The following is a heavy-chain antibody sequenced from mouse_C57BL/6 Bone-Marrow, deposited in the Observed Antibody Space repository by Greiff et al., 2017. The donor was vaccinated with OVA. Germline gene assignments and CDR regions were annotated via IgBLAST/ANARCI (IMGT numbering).Heavy chain of an antibody. D-gene: IGHD1-1*02. J-gene: IGHJ1*03. V-gene: IGHV1-59*01. CDR1: GYTFTSYW. Sequence: QVQLQQPGAELVRPGTSVKLSCKASGYTFTSYWMHWVKQRPGQGLEWIGVIDPSDSYTNYNQKFKGKATLTVDTSSSTAYMQLSSLTSEDSAVYYCARLVPQRYFGVWGTVTTVTVSS. CDR3: ARLVPQRYFGV. CDR2: IDPSDSYT.